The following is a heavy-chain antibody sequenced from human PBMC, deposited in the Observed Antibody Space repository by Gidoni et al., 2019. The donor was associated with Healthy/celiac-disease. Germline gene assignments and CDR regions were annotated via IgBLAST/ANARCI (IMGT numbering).Heavy chain of an antibody. CDR1: GGSISSSNW. Sequence: QVQLQESGPGLVKPSGTLSLTCAVSGGSISSSNWWSWVRQPPGKGLEWIGEIYHSGSTNYNPSLKSRVTISVDKSKNQFSLKLSSVTAADTAVYYCARVVGDCSSTSCYTDYYYGMDVWGQGTTVTVSS. CDR2: IYHSGST. V-gene: IGHV4-4*02. CDR3: ARVVGDCSSTSCYTDYYYGMDV. D-gene: IGHD2-2*02. J-gene: IGHJ6*02.